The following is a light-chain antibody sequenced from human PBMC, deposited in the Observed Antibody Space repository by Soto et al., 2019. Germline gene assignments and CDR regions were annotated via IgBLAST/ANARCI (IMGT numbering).Light chain of an antibody. Sequence: DVQVTQSPSFVSASVGDRVTITCRASQGIGTWLAWYQQKPGKAPSLLIYGATDLQSGVPSRFSGSGLGTHFSLTIFSLQPEDFATYSCQQTNSFPITFGQGTRLEI. J-gene: IGKJ5*01. CDR3: QQTNSFPIT. CDR2: GAT. V-gene: IGKV1D-12*01. CDR1: QGIGTW.